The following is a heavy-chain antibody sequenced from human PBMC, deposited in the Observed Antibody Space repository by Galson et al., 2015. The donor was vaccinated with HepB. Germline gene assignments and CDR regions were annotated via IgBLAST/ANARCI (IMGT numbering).Heavy chain of an antibody. CDR1: GFIFSDYG. Sequence: SLRLSCAASGFIFSDYGMHWVRQAPGKGLEWVAIAWSDGRNRYYADSVKGRFSISRDNSNNTLYLQMTSLSAEDTAVYYCARERDRSDSDDAFDIWGQGTRVAVSS. CDR3: ARERDRSDSDDAFDI. CDR2: AWSDGRNR. V-gene: IGHV3-33*01. D-gene: IGHD3-22*01. J-gene: IGHJ3*02.